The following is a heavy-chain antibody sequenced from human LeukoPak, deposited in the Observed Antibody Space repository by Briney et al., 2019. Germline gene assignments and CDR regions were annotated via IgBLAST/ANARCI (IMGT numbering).Heavy chain of an antibody. Sequence: SQTLSLTCTVSGGSISSGDYYWSWIRQPPGKGLDWIGYIYYSGSTYYNPSLKSRVTISVDTSKNQFSLKLSSVTAAETPVDYRATQHNQRYDFWSGYYIIYWRQGTLVTVSS. J-gene: IGHJ4*02. CDR2: IYYSGST. CDR3: ATQHNQRYDFWSGYYIIY. D-gene: IGHD3-3*01. CDR1: GGSISSGDYY. V-gene: IGHV4-30-4*08.